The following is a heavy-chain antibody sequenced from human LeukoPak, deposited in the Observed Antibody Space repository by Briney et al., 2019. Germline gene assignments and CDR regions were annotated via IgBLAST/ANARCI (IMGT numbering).Heavy chain of an antibody. Sequence: GGSLRLSCAASGFTFSSCAMHWVRQAPGKGLEWVAVISYDGSNKYYADSVKGRFTISRDNSKNTLYLQMNSLRAEDTAVYYCARDRHFDWLLDYWGQGTLVTVSS. V-gene: IGHV3-30*04. CDR3: ARDRHFDWLLDY. D-gene: IGHD3-9*01. CDR1: GFTFSSCA. CDR2: ISYDGSNK. J-gene: IGHJ4*02.